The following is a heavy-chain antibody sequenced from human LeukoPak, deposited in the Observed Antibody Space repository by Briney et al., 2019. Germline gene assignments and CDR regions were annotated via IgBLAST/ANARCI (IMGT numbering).Heavy chain of an antibody. CDR3: ARGRDTSSTRAWFDP. D-gene: IGHD6-13*01. V-gene: IGHV4-34*01. CDR1: GGSFSGYY. J-gene: IGHJ5*02. Sequence: SETLSLSCAVYGGSFSGYYWSWIRQPPGKGLEWIGEINHSGSTNYNPSLKSRVTISVDTSKNQFSLKLSSVTAADTAVYYCARGRDTSSTRAWFDPWGQGTLVTVSS. CDR2: INHSGST.